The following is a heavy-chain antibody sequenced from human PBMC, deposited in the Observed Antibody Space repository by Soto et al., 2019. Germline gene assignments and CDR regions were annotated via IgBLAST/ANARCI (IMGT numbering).Heavy chain of an antibody. CDR2: NSGSGGST. J-gene: IGHJ4*02. CDR3: ASRSSGWYLDY. Sequence: VQLLESGGGLVQPGGSLRLSCAASGFTFSNYAMNWVRQAPGKGLEWVSVNSGSGGSTYYADSVKGRFTISRDNSKNTLYLQMNSLRAEDTAVYYCASRSSGWYLDYWGQGTLVTVSS. D-gene: IGHD6-19*01. CDR1: GFTFSNYA. V-gene: IGHV3-23*01.